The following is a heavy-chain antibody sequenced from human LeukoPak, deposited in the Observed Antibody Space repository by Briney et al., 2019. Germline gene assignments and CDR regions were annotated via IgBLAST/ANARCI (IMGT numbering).Heavy chain of an antibody. CDR1: GGSISSYY. J-gene: IGHJ4*02. V-gene: IGHV4-59*01. CDR2: IYYSGST. Sequence: SETLSLTCTVSGGSISSYYWSWIRQPPGKGLEWIVYIYYSGSTNYNPSLKSRVTISVDTSKNQFSLKLSSVTAADTAVYYCARGTLLDDFWSGYYLRSPPLFDYWGQGTLVTVSS. CDR3: ARGTLLDDFWSGYYLRSPPLFDY. D-gene: IGHD3-3*01.